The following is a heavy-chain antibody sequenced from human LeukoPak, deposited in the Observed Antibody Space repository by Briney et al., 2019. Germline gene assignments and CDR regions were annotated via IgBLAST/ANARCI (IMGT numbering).Heavy chain of an antibody. CDR3: ASAIYSNYYYYYYMDV. Sequence: HPGGSLRLSCAASGFTVSSNYMSWVRQAPGKGLEWVSVIYSGGSTYYADSVKGRFTISRDNSKNTLYLQMNSLRAEDTAVYYCASAIYSNYYYYYYMDVWGKGTTVTVSS. V-gene: IGHV3-53*01. J-gene: IGHJ6*03. CDR2: IYSGGST. CDR1: GFTVSSNY. D-gene: IGHD4-11*01.